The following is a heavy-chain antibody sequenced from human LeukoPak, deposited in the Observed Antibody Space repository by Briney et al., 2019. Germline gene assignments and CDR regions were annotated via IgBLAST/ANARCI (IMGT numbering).Heavy chain of an antibody. Sequence: GGSLRLSCAASRFTFSSYGMHWVRQAPGKGLEWVAVIWYDGSNKYYADSVKGRFTISRDNSKNTLYLQMNSLRAEDTAVYYCARELGGVIVYYFDYWGQGTLVTVSS. J-gene: IGHJ4*02. CDR3: ARELGGVIVYYFDY. CDR1: RFTFSSYG. CDR2: IWYDGSNK. D-gene: IGHD3-16*02. V-gene: IGHV3-33*01.